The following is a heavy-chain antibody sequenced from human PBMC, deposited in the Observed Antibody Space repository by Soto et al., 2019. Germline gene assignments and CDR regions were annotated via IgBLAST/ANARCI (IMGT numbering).Heavy chain of an antibody. CDR2: TNPSSGGT. Sequence: SVKVSCKASGYTFTDYYMHCVRQAPGQGRECVGCTNPSSGGTNYAQRFQAWVTMPRQTSINTAYIELSRQTSDSTPVSYCARGHIAVPPYHYGMDVWGQGTTVTASS. CDR3: ARGHIAVPPYHYGMDV. CDR1: GYTFTDYY. D-gene: IGHD6-19*01. V-gene: IGHV1-2*04. J-gene: IGHJ6*02.